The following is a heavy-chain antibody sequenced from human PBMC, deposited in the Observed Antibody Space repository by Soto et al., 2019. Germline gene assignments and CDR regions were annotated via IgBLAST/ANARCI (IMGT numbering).Heavy chain of an antibody. J-gene: IGHJ4*02. Sequence: SGPTLVNPTQTLTLTCTFSGFSLGTSGVGVGWIRQPPGKAMEWVALIYWDDYKHFSQSLESRLTIIKNTSKKLVVLTIKKMDPVDTASYYCAHKGSGLYPLDYWGQGILVTVSS. CDR2: IYWDDYK. CDR1: GFSLGTSGVG. D-gene: IGHD3-10*01. V-gene: IGHV2-5*02. CDR3: AHKGSGLYPLDY.